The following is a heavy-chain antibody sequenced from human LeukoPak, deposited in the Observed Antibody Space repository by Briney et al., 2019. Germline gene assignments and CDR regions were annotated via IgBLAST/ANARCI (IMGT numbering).Heavy chain of an antibody. CDR1: GGSISSGGYS. CDR3: ARVDIVVVPAAMLSRYYYYYGMDV. Sequence: SETLSLTCTVSGGSISSGGYSWSWIRQPPGKGLEWIGYIYHSGSTYYNPSLKSRVTISVDTSKNQFSLKLSSVTAADTAVYYCARVDIVVVPAAMLSRYYYYYGMDVWGQGTTVTVSS. J-gene: IGHJ6*02. D-gene: IGHD2-2*03. CDR2: IYHSGST. V-gene: IGHV4-30-2*01.